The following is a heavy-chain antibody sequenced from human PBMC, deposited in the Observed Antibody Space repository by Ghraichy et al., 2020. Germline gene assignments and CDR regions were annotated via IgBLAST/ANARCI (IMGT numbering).Heavy chain of an antibody. CDR3: VREGGDSTGYYFKY. CDR1: GYTFTTYG. V-gene: IGHV1-18*01. D-gene: IGHD3-22*01. J-gene: IGHJ4*02. CDR2: ISAYYGTT. Sequence: ASVKVSCKASGYTFTTYGFSWVRQAPGQGLEWMGWISAYYGTTNYAQNLQGRVTLTTDTPTTTAYMELRDLRSDDTAVYYCVREGGDSTGYYFKYWGRGTLVPVSS.